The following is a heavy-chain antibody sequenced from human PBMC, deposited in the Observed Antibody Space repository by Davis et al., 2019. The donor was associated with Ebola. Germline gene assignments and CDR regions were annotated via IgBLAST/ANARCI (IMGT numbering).Heavy chain of an antibody. Sequence: GSLRLSCAVYGGSFSGYYWSWIRQPPGKGLEWIGEINHSGSTNYNPSLKSRVTISVDTSKNQFSLKLSSVTAADTAVYYCARGYGGKVWGRGTAVTVSS. CDR1: GGSFSGYY. D-gene: IGHD4-23*01. J-gene: IGHJ4*02. V-gene: IGHV4-34*01. CDR2: INHSGST. CDR3: ARGYGGKV.